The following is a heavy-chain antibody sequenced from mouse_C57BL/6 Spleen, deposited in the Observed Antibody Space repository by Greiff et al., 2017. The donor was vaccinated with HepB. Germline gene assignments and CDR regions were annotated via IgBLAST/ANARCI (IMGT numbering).Heavy chain of an antibody. J-gene: IGHJ1*03. Sequence: DVMLVESGEGLVKPGGSLKLSCAASGFTFSSYAMSWVRQTPEKRLEWVAYISSGGDYIYYADPVQGRFTITRDNARNTLYLQMSSLKSDDTAMYYCTTAVVDPYGYFDVWGTGTTVTVSS. CDR1: GFTFSSYA. V-gene: IGHV5-9-1*02. D-gene: IGHD1-1*01. CDR3: TTAVVDPYGYFDV. CDR2: ISSGGDYI.